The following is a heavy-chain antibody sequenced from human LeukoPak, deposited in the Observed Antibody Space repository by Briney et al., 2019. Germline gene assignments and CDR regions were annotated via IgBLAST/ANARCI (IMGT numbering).Heavy chain of an antibody. J-gene: IGHJ4*02. D-gene: IGHD2-2*01. CDR2: IKQDGSEK. Sequence: PGGSLRLSCAASGFTFSSYWMSWVRQAPGKGLEWVANIKQDGSEKYYVDSVKGRFTISRDNAKNSLCLQMNSLRAEDTAVYYCARDRMGFLPAATYDYWGQGTLVTVSS. V-gene: IGHV3-7*01. CDR3: ARDRMGFLPAATYDY. CDR1: GFTFSSYW.